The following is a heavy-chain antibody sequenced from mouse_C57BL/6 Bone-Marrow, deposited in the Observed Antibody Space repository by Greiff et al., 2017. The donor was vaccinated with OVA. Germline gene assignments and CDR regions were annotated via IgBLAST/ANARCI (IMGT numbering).Heavy chain of an antibody. Sequence: EVKLVESGGDLVKPGGSLKLSCAASGFTFSSYGMSWVRQTPDKRLEWVATISSGGSYTYYPDSVKGRFTISRDNAKNTLYLQMSSLKSEDTAMYYCARHRDYGGRDYWGQGTTLTVSS. V-gene: IGHV5-6*01. CDR1: GFTFSSYG. J-gene: IGHJ2*01. D-gene: IGHD1-1*01. CDR3: ARHRDYGGRDY. CDR2: ISSGGSYT.